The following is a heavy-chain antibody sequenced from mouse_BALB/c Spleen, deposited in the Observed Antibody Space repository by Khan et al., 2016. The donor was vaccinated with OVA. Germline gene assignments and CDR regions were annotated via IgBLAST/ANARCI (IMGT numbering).Heavy chain of an antibody. CDR2: IRYDGNS. V-gene: IGHV3-6*02. Sequence: VQLQQSGPGLVKPSQSLSLTCSVTGYSITSGYFWNWILQFPGNNLEWMGYIRYDGNSNYNPSLKNRISLDRDTPKNQFFLEFNSVPPQDTATKYCARGASSGPAWFTYGGQWTLVTVSA. CDR3: ARGASSGPAWFTY. D-gene: IGHD3-1*01. J-gene: IGHJ3*01. CDR1: GYSITSGYF.